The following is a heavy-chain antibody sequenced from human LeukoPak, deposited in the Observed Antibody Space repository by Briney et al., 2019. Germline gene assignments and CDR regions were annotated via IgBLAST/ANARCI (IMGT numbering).Heavy chain of an antibody. J-gene: IGHJ5*02. CDR3: VRDGEGVAISVNYWFDP. CDR1: GFTFTSYD. Sequence: ASVKVSCKASGFTFTSYDINWVRQASRQGLEWMGWMNPNNGNTGYAQKFQGRVTMTRDTSISTAYMELRGLRSEDTAVYYCVRDGEGVAISVNYWFDPWGQGTLVTVSS. V-gene: IGHV1-8*01. CDR2: MNPNNGNT. D-gene: IGHD3-10*01.